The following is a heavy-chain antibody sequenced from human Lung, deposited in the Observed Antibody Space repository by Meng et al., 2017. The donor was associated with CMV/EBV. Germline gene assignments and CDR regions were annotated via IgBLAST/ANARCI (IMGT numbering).Heavy chain of an antibody. CDR2: MNPNSGNT. J-gene: IGHJ4*02. V-gene: IGHV1-8*02. CDR1: GYTFTGYY. CDR3: ARGRIRGPGFVVEPAVRDY. D-gene: IGHD2-2*01. Sequence: SVKVSXQASGYTFTGYYIHWVRQAPGQGLEWMGWMNPNSGNTGYAQKFQGRVTMTRNTSISTAYMELSSLRSEDTAVYYCARGRIRGPGFVVEPAVRDYWGQGTLVTVSS.